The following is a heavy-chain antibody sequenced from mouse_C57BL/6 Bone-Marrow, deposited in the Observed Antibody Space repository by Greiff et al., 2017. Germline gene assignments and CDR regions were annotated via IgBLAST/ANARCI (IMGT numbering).Heavy chain of an antibody. CDR2: ISNGGGST. J-gene: IGHJ4*01. Sequence: VAYISNGGGSTYYPDTVKGRFTISRDNAKNTLYLQMSRLKSEDTAMYYCARHPYGSSYYYAMDYWGQGTSVTVSS. CDR3: ARHPYGSSYYYAMDY. D-gene: IGHD1-1*01. V-gene: IGHV5-12*01.